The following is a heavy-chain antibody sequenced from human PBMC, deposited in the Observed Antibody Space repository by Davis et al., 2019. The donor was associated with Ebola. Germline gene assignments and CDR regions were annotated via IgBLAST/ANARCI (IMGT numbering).Heavy chain of an antibody. CDR3: ARSRWARYYYYYGMDV. CDR2: ISSSGSTI. CDR1: GFTFSSYE. Sequence: PGGSLRLSCAASGFTFSSYEMNWVRQAPGKGLEWVSYISSSGSTIYYADSVKGRFTISRDNAKNSLYLQMNSLRAEDTAVYYCARSRWARYYYYYGMDVWGQGTTVTVSS. V-gene: IGHV3-48*03. J-gene: IGHJ6*02. D-gene: IGHD5-24*01.